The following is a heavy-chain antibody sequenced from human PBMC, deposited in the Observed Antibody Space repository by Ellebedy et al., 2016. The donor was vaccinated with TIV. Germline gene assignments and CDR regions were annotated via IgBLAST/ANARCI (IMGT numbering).Heavy chain of an antibody. V-gene: IGHV3-33*01. Sequence: PGGSLRLSCAASGFTFSTYGWHWVRQAPGKGLEWVAVVWYDGSDKYYADSVKGRFTISRDNSKNTLFLQMNSLRAEDTAVYYCARESCNNITCYFDYWGLGTLVTVSS. J-gene: IGHJ4*02. CDR1: GFTFSTYG. D-gene: IGHD2/OR15-2a*01. CDR2: VWYDGSDK. CDR3: ARESCNNITCYFDY.